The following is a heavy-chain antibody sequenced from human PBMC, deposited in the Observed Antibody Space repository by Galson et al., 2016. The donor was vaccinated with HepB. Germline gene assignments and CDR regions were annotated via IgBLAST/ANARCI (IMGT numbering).Heavy chain of an antibody. J-gene: IGHJ3*02. CDR3: ARALRYFDWSLTRKANAFDI. D-gene: IGHD3-9*01. CDR2: ISSSSSYI. V-gene: IGHV3-21*01. Sequence: SLRLSCAASGFTFSSYSMNWVRQAPGKGLEWVSSISSSSSYIYYADSVKGRFTISRDNAKNSLYLQMNSLRAEDTAVYYCARALRYFDWSLTRKANAFDIWGQGTMVTVSS. CDR1: GFTFSSYS.